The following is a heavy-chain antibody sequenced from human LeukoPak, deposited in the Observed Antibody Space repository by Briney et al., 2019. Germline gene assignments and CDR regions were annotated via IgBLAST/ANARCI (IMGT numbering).Heavy chain of an antibody. V-gene: IGHV1-69*04. J-gene: IGHJ4*02. CDR3: ARHMAVAGDNNGGYFDY. CDR1: GGTFSSYA. D-gene: IGHD6-19*01. Sequence: SVKVSCKASGGTFSSYATSWVRQAPGQGLEWMGRIIPILGIANYAQKFQGRVTITADKSTSTAYMELSSLRSEDTAVYYCARHMAVAGDNNGGYFDYWGQGTLVTVSS. CDR2: IIPILGIA.